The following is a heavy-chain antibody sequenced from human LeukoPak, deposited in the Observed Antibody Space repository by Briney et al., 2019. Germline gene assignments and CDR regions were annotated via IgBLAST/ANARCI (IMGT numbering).Heavy chain of an antibody. V-gene: IGHV3-30-3*01. CDR2: ISNDGSNK. Sequence: PGRSLRLSCAASAFTFSSYAMHWVRQALGEGLVWVTVISNDGSNKYYADSVKGRFTITRDNAKNTLYLQMNSLRAEDTAVYYGIVVVVAATPKTGYYMDVWGKGTTVTVSS. D-gene: IGHD2-15*01. CDR3: IVVVVAATPKTGYYMDV. CDR1: AFTFSSYA. J-gene: IGHJ6*03.